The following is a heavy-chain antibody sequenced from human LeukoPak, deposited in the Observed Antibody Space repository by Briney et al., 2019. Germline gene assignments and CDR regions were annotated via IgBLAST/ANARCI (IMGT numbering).Heavy chain of an antibody. CDR2: IDPSGGST. CDR1: GYTFTSYY. V-gene: IGHV1-46*01. CDR3: ARAYYYDSSGYPVYFDY. J-gene: IGHJ4*02. Sequence: VASVKVSCKASGYTFTSYYMHWVRQAPGQGLEWMGIIDPSGGSTSYAQKFQGRVTMTRDTSTSTVYMELSSLRSEDRAAYYCARAYYYDSSGYPVYFDYWGQGTLVTVSS. D-gene: IGHD3-22*01.